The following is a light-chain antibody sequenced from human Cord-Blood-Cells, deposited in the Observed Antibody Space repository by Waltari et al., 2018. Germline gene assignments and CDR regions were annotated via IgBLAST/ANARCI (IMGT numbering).Light chain of an antibody. CDR2: DVS. J-gene: IGLJ1*01. CDR3: SSYTSSSTYV. V-gene: IGLV2-14*01. Sequence: QSALTQPASVSGSPGQSITNSCTGTSSDVGGYNYVSWYQQHPGKAPQLMIYDVSKPPSGVSNRFSGSKSGNTASLTISGLQAEDEADYYCSSYTSSSTYVFGTGTKVTVL. CDR1: SSDVGGYNY.